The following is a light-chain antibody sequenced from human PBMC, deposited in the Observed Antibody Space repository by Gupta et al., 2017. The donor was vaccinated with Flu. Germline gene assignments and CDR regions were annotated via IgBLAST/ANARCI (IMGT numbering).Light chain of an antibody. Sequence: EIAMTQSPGTLSLSPGERATLSCWASQSVSNNLACYQQKPGQAPRLLISGASTSSTGMPARVSGSGSARAFSLTIISRLSPDFAVSSCYHEYHWPRTFGRGTKVEI. CDR3: YHEYHWPRT. V-gene: IGKV3-15*01. CDR1: QSVSNN. J-gene: IGKJ4*02. CDR2: GAS.